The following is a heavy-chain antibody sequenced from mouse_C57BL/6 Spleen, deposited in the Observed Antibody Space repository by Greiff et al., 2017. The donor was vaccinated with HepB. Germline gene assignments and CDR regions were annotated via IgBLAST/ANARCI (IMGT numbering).Heavy chain of an antibody. D-gene: IGHD4-1*01. CDR2: IYPGSGST. J-gene: IGHJ2*01. V-gene: IGHV1-55*01. CDR3: ARRGLGHAYFDY. CDR1: GYTFTSYW. Sequence: QVQLKQPGAELVKPGASVKMSCKASGYTFTSYWITWVKQRPGQGLEWIGDIYPGSGSTNYNEKFKSKATLTVDTSSSTAYMQLSSLTSEDSAVYYCARRGLGHAYFDYWGQGTTLTVSS.